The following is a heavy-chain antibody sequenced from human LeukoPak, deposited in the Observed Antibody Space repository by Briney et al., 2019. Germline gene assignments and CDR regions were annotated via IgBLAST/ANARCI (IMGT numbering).Heavy chain of an antibody. Sequence: GGSLRLSCSASGFTFSNYAMSWVRQAPGKGLEWVSGISGSGGSTYYAGSVKGRFTISRDNSKNTLYLQMNSLRAEDTAVYYCAKSDVPPAIDYLDYWGQGTLVTVSS. D-gene: IGHD2-2*01. V-gene: IGHV3-23*01. CDR3: AKSDVPPAIDYLDY. J-gene: IGHJ4*02. CDR1: GFTFSNYA. CDR2: ISGSGGST.